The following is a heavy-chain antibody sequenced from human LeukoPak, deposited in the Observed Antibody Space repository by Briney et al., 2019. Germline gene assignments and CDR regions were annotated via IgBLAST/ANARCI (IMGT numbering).Heavy chain of an antibody. V-gene: IGHV3-21*01. CDR2: ISSSSSYI. J-gene: IGHJ4*02. D-gene: IGHD3-3*01. CDR1: GFTFSSYS. CDR3: ASLSWYYDFWSRYPY. Sequence: GGSLRLSCAASGFTFSSYSMNWVRQAPGKGLEWVSSISSSSSYIYYADSVKGRFTISRDNAKNSLYLQMNSLRAEDTAVYYCASLSWYYDFWSRYPYWGQGTLVTVSS.